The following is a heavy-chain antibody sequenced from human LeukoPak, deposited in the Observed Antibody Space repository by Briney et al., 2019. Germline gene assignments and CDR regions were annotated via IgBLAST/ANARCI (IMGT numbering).Heavy chain of an antibody. V-gene: IGHV4-39*07. J-gene: IGHJ6*02. CDR2: GST. Sequence: PSETLSLTCIVSGASVITDDYYWGWVRQPPGKGLEWLGSTYRIPPLKSRVTISVDTSRNQFSLRLRSVTAADTALYFCARVFGLYQEAMDVWGPGTTVTVSS. CDR1: GASVITDDYY. CDR3: ARVFGLYQEAMDV. D-gene: IGHD3/OR15-3a*01.